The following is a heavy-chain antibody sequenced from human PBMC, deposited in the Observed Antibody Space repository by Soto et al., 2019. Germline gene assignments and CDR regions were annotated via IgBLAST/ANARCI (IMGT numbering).Heavy chain of an antibody. J-gene: IGHJ6*04. CDR2: IKQDGNEK. CDR1: GFTFSTYW. CDR3: VRGCGRPICPYYPDV. Sequence: EVQLVESGGGLVQPGGSLRLSCVASGFTFSTYWMSWVRLAPGTGLEWVATIKQDGNEKHYVDSVKGRFAISRDNAENFWYLQMSGLRPDATAVYYCVRGCGRPICPYYPDVWGEGTAVTVSS. D-gene: IGHD2-15*01. V-gene: IGHV3-7*01.